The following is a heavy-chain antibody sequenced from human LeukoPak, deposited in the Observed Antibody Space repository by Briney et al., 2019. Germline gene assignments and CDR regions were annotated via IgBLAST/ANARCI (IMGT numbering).Heavy chain of an antibody. Sequence: PSETLSLTCTVSGGSISSYYWSWIRQPPGKGLEWIGYIYYSGSTNYNPSLKSRVTISVDTSKNQFSLKLSSVTAADTAVYYCARDKPYSSSSSGWFDPWGQGTLVTVSS. CDR3: ARDKPYSSSSSGWFDP. CDR1: GGSISSYY. J-gene: IGHJ5*02. CDR2: IYYSGST. V-gene: IGHV4-59*01. D-gene: IGHD6-6*01.